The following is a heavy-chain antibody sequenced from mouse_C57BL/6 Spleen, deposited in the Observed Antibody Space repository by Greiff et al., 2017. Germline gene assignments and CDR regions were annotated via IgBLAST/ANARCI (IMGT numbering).Heavy chain of an antibody. J-gene: IGHJ2*01. Sequence: VQLQQSGAELVKPGASVKISCKASGYAFSSYWMNWVKQRPGKGLEWIGQIYPGDGDTNYNGKFKGKATLTADKSSSTAYMQLSSLTSEDSAVYFWARSTGTVYYFDYWGQGTTLTVSS. D-gene: IGHD4-1*01. CDR3: ARSTGTVYYFDY. CDR2: IYPGDGDT. V-gene: IGHV1-80*01. CDR1: GYAFSSYW.